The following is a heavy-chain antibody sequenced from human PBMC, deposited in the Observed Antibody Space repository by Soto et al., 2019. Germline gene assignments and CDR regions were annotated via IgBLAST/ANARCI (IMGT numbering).Heavy chain of an antibody. CDR2: IYSGGRT. J-gene: IGHJ4*02. D-gene: IGHD5-12*01. Sequence: PAESLRLSSKASGFTVPSKDMIWVRQVPGKGLEWVSLIYSGGRTYYADSVKGRFIISRDNSKNTLYLQMNTLRAEDTAVYYCAVIGNSGYASHPEDYWGQGT. CDR1: GFTVPSKD. CDR3: AVIGNSGYASHPEDY. V-gene: IGHV3-66*01.